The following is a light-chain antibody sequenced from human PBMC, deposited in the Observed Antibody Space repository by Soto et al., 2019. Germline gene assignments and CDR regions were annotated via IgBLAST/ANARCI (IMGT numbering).Light chain of an antibody. CDR2: GNS. J-gene: IGLJ3*02. Sequence: QAVVTQPPSVSGAPGQRVTISCTGSSSNIGAGYVHWYQQLPGTAPKLLIYGNSNRPSGVPDRFSGSKSGTSASLAITGLPAEDEDDYYCQSYDSSLSGSVFGGGTKLTVL. CDR1: SSNIGAGYV. CDR3: QSYDSSLSGSV. V-gene: IGLV1-40*01.